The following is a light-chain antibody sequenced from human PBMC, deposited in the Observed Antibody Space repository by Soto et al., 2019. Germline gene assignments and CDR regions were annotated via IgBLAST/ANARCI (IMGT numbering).Light chain of an antibody. Sequence: QSALTQPASVSGSPGQSITISCTGTSSDVGGYNYVSWYQQHPGKAPKLRIYDVSDRPSGVSNRFSGSKSGNTASLTISGLQAEDAADYYCSSYPRSSTLVFGGGTKLTVL. V-gene: IGLV2-14*01. CDR2: DVS. J-gene: IGLJ2*01. CDR3: SSYPRSSTLV. CDR1: SSDVGGYNY.